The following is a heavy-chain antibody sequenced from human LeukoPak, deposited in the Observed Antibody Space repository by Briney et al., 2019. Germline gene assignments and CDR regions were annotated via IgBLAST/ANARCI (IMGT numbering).Heavy chain of an antibody. J-gene: IGHJ4*02. V-gene: IGHV1-8*01. D-gene: IGHD6-19*01. CDR1: GYTFTSCD. CDR2: VNPNSGNT. CDR3: TRGSSGRRDN. Sequence: GASVKVSCKASGYTFTSCDINWVRQATGQRLEWMGWVNPNSGNTDYGQSFQGRITMTRDISIGTAYMELSNLTSEDTAIYYCTRGSSGRRDNWGQGTLVTVSA.